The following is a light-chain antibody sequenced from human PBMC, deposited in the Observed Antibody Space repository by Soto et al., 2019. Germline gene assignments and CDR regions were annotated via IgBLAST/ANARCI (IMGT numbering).Light chain of an antibody. V-gene: IGKV3-20*01. CDR1: QSVSSSY. CDR3: QQYRT. CDR2: GAS. J-gene: IGKJ1*01. Sequence: EIVMTQSPAILSVSPEERATLSCRASQSVSSSYLAWYQQKPGQAPRLLIYGASSRATGIPDRFSGSGSGTDFTLTISRLEPEDFAVYYCQQYRTFGQGTKV.